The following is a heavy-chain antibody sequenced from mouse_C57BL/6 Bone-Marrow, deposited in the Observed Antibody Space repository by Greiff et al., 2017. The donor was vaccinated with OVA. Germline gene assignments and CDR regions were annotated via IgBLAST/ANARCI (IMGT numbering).Heavy chain of an antibody. V-gene: IGHV1-42*01. CDR3: ARGNFWAWFAY. J-gene: IGHJ3*01. CDR2: INPSTGGT. CDR1: GYSFTGYY. D-gene: IGHD4-1*01. Sequence: LVESGPELVKPGASVKISCKASGYSFTGYYMNWVKQSPEKSLEWIGEINPSTGGTTYNQKFKAKATLTVDKSSSTAYMQLKSLTAEDSAVYYCARGNFWAWFAYWGQGTLVTVSA.